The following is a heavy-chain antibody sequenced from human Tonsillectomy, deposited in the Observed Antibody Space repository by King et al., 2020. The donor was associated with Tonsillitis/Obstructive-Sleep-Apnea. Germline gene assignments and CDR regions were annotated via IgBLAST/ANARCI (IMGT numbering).Heavy chain of an antibody. CDR2: ISWNSGSV. CDR1: GLTFDDYA. V-gene: IGHV3-9*01. J-gene: IGHJ6*03. Sequence: VKLVESGGGLAQPGRSLRVSCTASGLTFDDYAMHWVRQAPGKGLEGVSGISWNSGSVGYADSVKGRFTISRDNAKNSLYLQMNSLRAEDTALYYCAKGRDFYYMDVWGKGTTVTVSS. CDR3: AKGRDFYYMDV.